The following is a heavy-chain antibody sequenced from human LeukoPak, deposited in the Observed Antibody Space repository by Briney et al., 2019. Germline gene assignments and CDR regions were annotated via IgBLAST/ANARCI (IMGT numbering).Heavy chain of an antibody. D-gene: IGHD1-26*01. CDR1: GFTFSSYG. CDR2: ISYDGSNK. J-gene: IGHJ4*02. V-gene: IGHV3-30*18. Sequence: GRSLRLFCAASGFTFSSYGMHWVRQAPGKGLEWVVVISYDGSNKYYADSVKGRFTISRDNSKNTLYLQMNSLRAEDTAVYYCAKAPGRLLYWGQGTLVTVSS. CDR3: AKAPGRLLY.